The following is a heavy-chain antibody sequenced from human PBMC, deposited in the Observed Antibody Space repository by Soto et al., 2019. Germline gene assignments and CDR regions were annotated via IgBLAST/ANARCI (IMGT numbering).Heavy chain of an antibody. Sequence: SETLSLTCAVYGGSFSGYYWSWIRQPPGKGLEWIGEINHSGSTNYNPSLKSRVTISVDTSKNQFSLKLSSVTAADTAVYYCARGYPLVVVTALYFDYWGQGTLVTVSS. D-gene: IGHD2-21*02. V-gene: IGHV4-34*01. CDR3: ARGYPLVVVTALYFDY. CDR2: INHSGST. CDR1: GGSFSGYY. J-gene: IGHJ4*02.